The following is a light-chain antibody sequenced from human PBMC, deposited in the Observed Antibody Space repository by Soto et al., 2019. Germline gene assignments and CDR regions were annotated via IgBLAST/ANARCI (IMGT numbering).Light chain of an antibody. V-gene: IGKV3-20*01. CDR1: QSFTSNY. CDR3: HQYGSSPRT. J-gene: IGKJ1*01. CDR2: GAS. Sequence: EIVLTQSPGTLSLSPGERVTLSCGASQSFTSNYLAWYQQKPGQAPRLLIYGASNRATGIPDRFSGSGSGTDFTLTISRLEPEDFAVYYCHQYGSSPRTFGQGTKVDIK.